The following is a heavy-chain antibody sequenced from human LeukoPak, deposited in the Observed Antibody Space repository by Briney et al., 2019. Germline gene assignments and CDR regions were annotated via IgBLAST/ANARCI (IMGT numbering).Heavy chain of an antibody. Sequence: SVKVSCKASGFTFTSSAVQWVRQARGQRLEWIGWIVVGSGNTNYAQKFQERVTITRDMSTSTAYMELSSLRSEDTAVYYCARAVLGYYDFWSGKSIPYYFDYWGQGTLVTVSS. CDR1: GFTFTSSA. CDR2: IVVGSGNT. V-gene: IGHV1-58*01. D-gene: IGHD3-3*01. CDR3: ARAVLGYYDFWSGKSIPYYFDY. J-gene: IGHJ4*02.